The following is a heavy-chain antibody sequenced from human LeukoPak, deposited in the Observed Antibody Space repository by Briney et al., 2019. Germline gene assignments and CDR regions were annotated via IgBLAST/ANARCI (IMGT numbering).Heavy chain of an antibody. Sequence: GGSLRLSCAASGFTFSSYAMHWVRQAPGKGLEWVAVISYDGSNKYYADSVKGRFTISRDNSKNTLYLQMNSLRAEDTAVYYCARVRRDGYNFQGEFDYWGQGTLVTVSS. CDR1: GFTFSSYA. CDR3: ARVRRDGYNFQGEFDY. D-gene: IGHD5-24*01. V-gene: IGHV3-30-3*01. CDR2: ISYDGSNK. J-gene: IGHJ4*02.